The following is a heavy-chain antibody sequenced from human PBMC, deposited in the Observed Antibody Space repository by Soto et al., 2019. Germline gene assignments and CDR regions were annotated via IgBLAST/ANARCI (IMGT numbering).Heavy chain of an antibody. Sequence: GGSLRLSCVGSGFSFRSHEMNWVRQAPGKGLEWISYISSSGSTIRYADSVKGRFTISRDNAKNSLYLQMNSLRAEDTAVYYCARVGDSSGCYSGGDYFYLYGLDVWGQGTPVTVYS. J-gene: IGHJ6*02. CDR3: ARVGDSSGCYSGGDYFYLYGLDV. V-gene: IGHV3-48*03. CDR2: ISSSGSTI. D-gene: IGHD6-19*01. CDR1: GFSFRSHE.